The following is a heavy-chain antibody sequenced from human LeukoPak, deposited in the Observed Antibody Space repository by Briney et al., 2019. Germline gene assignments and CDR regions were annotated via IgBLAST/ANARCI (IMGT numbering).Heavy chain of an antibody. D-gene: IGHD6-19*01. CDR1: GFTFSSYG. CDR3: AEDTTSGWPDAFDI. V-gene: IGHV3-30*18. CDR2: ISYDGSNK. Sequence: PGRSLRLSCAASGFTFSSYGMHWVRQAPGKGLEWVAVISYDGSNKYYADSVKGRFTISRDNSKNTLYLRMNSLRAEDTAVFYCAEDTTSGWPDAFDIWGQGTMVTVSS. J-gene: IGHJ3*02.